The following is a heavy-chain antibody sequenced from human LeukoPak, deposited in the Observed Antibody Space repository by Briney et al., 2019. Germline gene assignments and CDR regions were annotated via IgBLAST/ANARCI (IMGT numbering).Heavy chain of an antibody. CDR3: ARESITMIVGYYFDY. V-gene: IGHV4-61*02. J-gene: IGHJ4*02. D-gene: IGHD3-22*01. Sequence: TSETLSLTCTGSGGSISSGSYYWSWIRQPAGKGLEWIGRIYTSGSTNYNPSLKSRVTISVDTSKNQFSLKLSYVTAADTAVYYCARESITMIVGYYFDYWGQGTLVTVSS. CDR1: GGSISSGSYY. CDR2: IYTSGST.